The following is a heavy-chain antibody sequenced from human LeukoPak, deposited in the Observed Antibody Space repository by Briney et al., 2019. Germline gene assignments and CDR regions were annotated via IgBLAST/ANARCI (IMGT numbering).Heavy chain of an antibody. CDR1: GFTFSTHS. V-gene: IGHV3-74*01. CDR3: ARSDYCDY. J-gene: IGHJ4*02. Sequence: GGSLRLSCTASGFTFSTHSMHWVRQAPGKGLVWVSRTNSDGTITTYADSVKGRFTISRDNAKNTLYLQMSSLRAEDTAVYYCARSDYCDYWGQGTLVTVSS. CDR2: TNSDGTIT.